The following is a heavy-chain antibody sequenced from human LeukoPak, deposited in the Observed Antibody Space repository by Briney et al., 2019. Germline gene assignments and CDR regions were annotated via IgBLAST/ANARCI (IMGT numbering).Heavy chain of an antibody. J-gene: IGHJ4*02. CDR3: AREDYYDSSVRD. CDR1: SGSVSSGSYY. CDR2: IYYSGST. D-gene: IGHD3-22*01. Sequence: SETLSLTCTVSSGSVSSGSYYWSWIRQPPGKGLEWIGYIYYSGSTNYNPSLKSRVTISVDTSKNQFSLKLSSVTAADTAVYYCAREDYYDSSVRDWGQGTLVTVSS. V-gene: IGHV4-61*01.